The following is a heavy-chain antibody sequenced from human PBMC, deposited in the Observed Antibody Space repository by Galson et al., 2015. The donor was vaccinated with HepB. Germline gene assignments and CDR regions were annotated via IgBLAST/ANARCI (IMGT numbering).Heavy chain of an antibody. CDR1: EFSFSTYA. D-gene: IGHD3-16*01. J-gene: IGHJ6*03. Sequence: SLRLSCAASEFSFSTYAMTWVRQAPGKGLEWVSAIRGSGGGTYYADSVRGRFTISRDNSKNTLYMQMRSLRAEDTAVYYCAKAAGSGGDYYYYYLDVWGIGTTVTVSS. CDR2: IRGSGGGT. CDR3: AKAAGSGGDYYYYYLDV. V-gene: IGHV3-23*01.